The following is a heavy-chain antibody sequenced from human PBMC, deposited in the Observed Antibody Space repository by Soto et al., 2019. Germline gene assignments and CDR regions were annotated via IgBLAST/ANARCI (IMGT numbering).Heavy chain of an antibody. J-gene: IGHJ5*02. CDR1: GYTFNRYY. CDR2: ISPHTGGT. Sequence: GASVKVSCKASGYTFNRYYMHWVRQAPGPGLEWMGWISPHTGGTTYAQKFQGRVTMTRDTSVSTAFMELSRLGSDDTAVYYCARERYYYDSSGYYYVDPWGQGTLVTVSS. V-gene: IGHV1-2*02. D-gene: IGHD3-22*01. CDR3: ARERYYYDSSGYYYVDP.